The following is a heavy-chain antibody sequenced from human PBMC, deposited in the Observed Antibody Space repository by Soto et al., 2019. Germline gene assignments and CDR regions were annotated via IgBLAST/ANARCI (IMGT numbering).Heavy chain of an antibody. CDR1: GFTFSDYS. CDR2: ISSSGSIT. D-gene: IGHD5-18*01. J-gene: IGHJ6*02. Sequence: PGGSLRLSCAASGFTFSDYSMSWIRQAPGKGLEWVSYISSSGSITSYVDSVKGRFTISRDNAKNSLYLQMNSLRGEDTAVYYCARDGVDTATGYYYGMHVWGQGTTVTVSS. CDR3: ARDGVDTATGYYYGMHV. V-gene: IGHV3-11*01.